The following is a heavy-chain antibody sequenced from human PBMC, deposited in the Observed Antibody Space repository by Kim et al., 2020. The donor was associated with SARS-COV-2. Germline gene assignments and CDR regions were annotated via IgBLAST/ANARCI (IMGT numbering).Heavy chain of an antibody. Sequence: AEGRFPITKDHSKNTLYLQKNSLRAEDTAVYYCAREGPDYGDGGMYFDYWGQGTLVTVSS. J-gene: IGHJ4*02. V-gene: IGHV3-21*01. CDR3: AREGPDYGDGGMYFDY. D-gene: IGHD4-17*01.